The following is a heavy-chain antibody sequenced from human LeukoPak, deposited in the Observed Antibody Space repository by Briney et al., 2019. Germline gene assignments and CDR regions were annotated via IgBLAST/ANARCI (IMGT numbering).Heavy chain of an antibody. Sequence: SETLSLTCAVYGGSFSGYCWSWIRQPPGKGLEWIGEINHSGSTNYNPSLKSRVTISVDTSKNQFSLKLSSVTAADTAVYYCARARYSSSPGFDYWGQGTLVTVSS. CDR2: INHSGST. J-gene: IGHJ4*02. CDR1: GGSFSGYC. D-gene: IGHD6-6*01. CDR3: ARARYSSSPGFDY. V-gene: IGHV4-34*01.